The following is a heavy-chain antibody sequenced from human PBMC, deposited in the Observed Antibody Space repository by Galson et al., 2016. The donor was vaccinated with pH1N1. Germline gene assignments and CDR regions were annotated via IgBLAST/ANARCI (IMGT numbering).Heavy chain of an antibody. J-gene: IGHJ6*02. V-gene: IGHV1-58*02. CDR3: AADTRFLAYPKRRYYYYAMDV. D-gene: IGHD3-3*01. CDR2: IVVGSGDT. CDR1: GFTFSDST. Sequence: SVKVSCKASGFTFSDSTMQWVRQARGQRLEWIGWIVVGSGDTNYAQKFQERVTITRDMSTSTAYMELTTLRSEDTAVYYCAADTRFLAYPKRRYYYYAMDVWSQGTMVTVSS.